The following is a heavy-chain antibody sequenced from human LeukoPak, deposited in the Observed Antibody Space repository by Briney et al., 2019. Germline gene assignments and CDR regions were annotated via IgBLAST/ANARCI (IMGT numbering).Heavy chain of an antibody. J-gene: IGHJ4*02. CDR3: AKDINSNYYYSSGCWDH. D-gene: IGHD3-22*01. V-gene: IGHV3-43*02. CDR2: ISGDGGTT. CDR1: GFTFDDYA. Sequence: GGSLRLSCAASGFTFDDYAMHWVRQAPGKGLEWVCLISGDGGTTYYADAVKGRFTISRDNRKNSVYLQMSSLRTEDTAFYYCAKDINSNYYYSSGCWDHWGQGTLVTVSS.